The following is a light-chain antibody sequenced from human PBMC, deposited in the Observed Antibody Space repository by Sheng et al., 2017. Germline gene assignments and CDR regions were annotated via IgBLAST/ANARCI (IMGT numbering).Light chain of an antibody. V-gene: IGLV1-40*01. Sequence: QSVLTQPPSVSGAPGQRVTISCTGGSSNIGAGYDIHWYQQLPGTAPKLLIYGNSNRPSGVPDRFSGSKSDTSASLAITGLQAEDEADYYCQSYDSSLSRYVFGTGTKVTV. CDR1: SSNIGAGYD. CDR3: QSYDSSLSRYV. J-gene: IGLJ1*01. CDR2: GNS.